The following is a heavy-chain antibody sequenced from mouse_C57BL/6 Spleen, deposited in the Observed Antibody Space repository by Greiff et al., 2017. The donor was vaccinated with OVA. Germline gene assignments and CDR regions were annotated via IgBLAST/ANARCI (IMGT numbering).Heavy chain of an antibody. CDR2: ISDGGSYT. CDR1: GFTFSSYA. D-gene: IGHD2-2*01. CDR3: AREGYGYDGGPDAMDY. J-gene: IGHJ4*01. V-gene: IGHV5-4*01. Sequence: EVMLVESGGGLVKPGGSLKLSCAASGFTFSSYAMSWVRQTPEKRLEWVATISDGGSYTYYPDNVKGRFTISRDNAKNNLYLQMSHLKAEDTARYYCAREGYGYDGGPDAMDYWGQGTSGTVSS.